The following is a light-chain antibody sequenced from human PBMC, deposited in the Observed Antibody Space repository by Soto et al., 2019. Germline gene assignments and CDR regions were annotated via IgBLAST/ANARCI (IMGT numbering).Light chain of an antibody. CDR3: QQYGSSRT. CDR1: QSVSSSY. J-gene: IGKJ1*01. CDR2: GAS. Sequence: EIVLMQSPGTLSLYPGERANLSCRASQSVSSSYLAWYQQKPGQAPRLLVYGASSRATGIPDRFSGSGSGTDFTLTISRLEPEDFAVYYCQQYGSSRTFGQGTKVDI. V-gene: IGKV3-20*01.